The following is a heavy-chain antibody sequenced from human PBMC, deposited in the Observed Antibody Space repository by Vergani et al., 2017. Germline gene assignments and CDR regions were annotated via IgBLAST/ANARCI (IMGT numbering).Heavy chain of an antibody. CDR1: GFTFSTYA. Sequence: EVQLLESGGGLVQPGGSLRLSCAASGFTFSTYAMTWVRQAPGKGLEWVSTISSDGGSTYYADSVKGRFTISRDNSKNTLSLQMNSLTAEDTAIYYCAKETAMGSYYDVVYWGQGTLVTVSS. D-gene: IGHD1-26*01. J-gene: IGHJ4*02. V-gene: IGHV3-23*01. CDR2: ISSDGGST. CDR3: AKETAMGSYYDVVY.